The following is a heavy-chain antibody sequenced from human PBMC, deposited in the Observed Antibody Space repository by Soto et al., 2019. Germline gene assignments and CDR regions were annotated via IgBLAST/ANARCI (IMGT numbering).Heavy chain of an antibody. CDR2: IYYSGST. D-gene: IGHD3-16*01. V-gene: IGHV4-30-4*01. Sequence: SETLSLTCTVSGGSISSGDYYWSWIRQPPGKGLEWIGYIYYSGSTYYNPSLKSRVTISVDTSKNQFSLKLSSVTAADTAVYYCARGPFGYYYGMDVWGQGTTVTVSS. J-gene: IGHJ6*02. CDR3: ARGPFGYYYGMDV. CDR1: GGSISSGDYY.